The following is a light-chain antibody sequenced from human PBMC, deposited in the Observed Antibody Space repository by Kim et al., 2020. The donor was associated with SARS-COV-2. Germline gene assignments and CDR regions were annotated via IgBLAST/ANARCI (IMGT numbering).Light chain of an antibody. J-gene: IGLJ1*01. Sequence: HSITISFTPTNTNILTYNLFSYYQHHPNKAPKLIIFEVNKRPSGVANRFSGSKSGNTASLTISGLQAEDEADYYCCSYAGDFTLVFGSGTKVTVL. CDR1: NTNILTYNL. CDR2: EVN. V-gene: IGLV2-23*02. CDR3: CSYAGDFTLV.